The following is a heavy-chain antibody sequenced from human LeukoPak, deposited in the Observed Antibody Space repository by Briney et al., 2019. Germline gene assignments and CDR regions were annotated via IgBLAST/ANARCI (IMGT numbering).Heavy chain of an antibody. Sequence: GGSLRLSCAASGFTFSSYAMHWVRQAPGKGLEWVAVISYDGSNKYYADSEKGRFTISRDNSKNTLYLQMNSLRAEDTAVYYCARKGRVVPAASFDYWGQGTLVTVSS. J-gene: IGHJ4*02. CDR2: ISYDGSNK. V-gene: IGHV3-30*04. CDR3: ARKGRVVPAASFDY. D-gene: IGHD2-2*01. CDR1: GFTFSSYA.